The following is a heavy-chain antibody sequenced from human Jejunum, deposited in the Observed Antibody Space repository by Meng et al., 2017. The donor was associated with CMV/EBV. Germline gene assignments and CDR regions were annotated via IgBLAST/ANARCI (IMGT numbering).Heavy chain of an antibody. J-gene: IGHJ4*02. CDR3: ARDYGSETTGDFDY. V-gene: IGHV3-21*01. D-gene: IGHD3-10*01. CDR1: FTFHIYA. Sequence: FTFHIYAMNWIRQAPGKGLEWVSSVSSSGSSDYIYYADSMKSRFTISRDNTKSSLYLQMSTLRVEGTAVYYCARDYGSETTGDFDYWGQGTLVTVSS. CDR2: VSSSGSSDYI.